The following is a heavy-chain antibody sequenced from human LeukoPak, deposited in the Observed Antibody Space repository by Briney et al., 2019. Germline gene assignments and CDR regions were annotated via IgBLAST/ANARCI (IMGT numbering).Heavy chain of an antibody. CDR2: INPNSGGT. Sequence: ASVKGSCKASGYTFTGYYMHWVRQAPGQGLEWMGWINPNSGGTNYAQKFQGRVTMTRDTSISTAYMELSRLRSDDTAVHYCAREYYDILTGYEDYYYYGMDVWGQGTTVTVSS. D-gene: IGHD3-9*01. CDR1: GYTFTGYY. CDR3: AREYYDILTGYEDYYYYGMDV. V-gene: IGHV1-2*02. J-gene: IGHJ6*02.